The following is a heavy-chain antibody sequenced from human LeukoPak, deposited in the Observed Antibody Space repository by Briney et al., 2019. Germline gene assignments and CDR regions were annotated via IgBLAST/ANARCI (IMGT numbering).Heavy chain of an antibody. D-gene: IGHD3-3*01. CDR1: GYTFTSYG. CDR2: ISAYNGNT. Sequence: ASVKVSCKASGYTFTSYGISWVRQAPGQGLEWMGWISAYNGNTNYAQKLQGRVTMTTDTSTSTAYMELRSLRSDDTAVYYCARVSAYYDFWSGYSSRGFDPWGQGTLVTVSS. V-gene: IGHV1-18*01. J-gene: IGHJ5*02. CDR3: ARVSAYYDFWSGYSSRGFDP.